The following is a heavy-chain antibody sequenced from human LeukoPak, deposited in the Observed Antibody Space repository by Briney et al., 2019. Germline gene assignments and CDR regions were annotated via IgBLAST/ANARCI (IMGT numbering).Heavy chain of an antibody. J-gene: IGHJ4*02. CDR1: GFTFSSYA. D-gene: IGHD5-18*01. CDR3: AKDRLLRGYSYGSYFDY. V-gene: IGHV3-23*01. Sequence: GGSLRLSCAASGFTFSSYAMSWVRQAPGKGLEWVSAISGSGGSTYYADSVKGGFTISRDNSKNTLYLQMNSLRAEDTAVYYCAKDRLLRGYSYGSYFDYWGQGTLATVSS. CDR2: ISGSGGST.